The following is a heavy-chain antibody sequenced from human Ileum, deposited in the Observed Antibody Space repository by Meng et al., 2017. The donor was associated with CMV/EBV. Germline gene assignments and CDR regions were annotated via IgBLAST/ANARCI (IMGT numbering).Heavy chain of an antibody. D-gene: IGHD2-2*01. CDR3: AKGGVVPAAAIDY. CDR1: GFTFDDYA. V-gene: IGHV3-9*01. J-gene: IGHJ4*01. Sequence: SLKISCAASGFTFDDYAMHWVRQAPGKGLEWVSGISWNSGRIGYADSVKGRFTISRDNAKNSLYLQMNSLRAEDTALYYCAKGGVVPAAAIDYWGHGTRVTVSS. CDR2: ISWNSGRI.